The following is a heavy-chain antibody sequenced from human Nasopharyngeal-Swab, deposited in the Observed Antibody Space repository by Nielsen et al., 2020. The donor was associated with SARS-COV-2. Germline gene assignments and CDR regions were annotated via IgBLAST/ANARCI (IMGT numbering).Heavy chain of an antibody. CDR2: IYYSGST. D-gene: IGHD5-24*01. J-gene: IGHJ4*02. CDR1: GCSILSSTYS. CDR3: ASSGWLHSFDY. Sequence: SETLSLTCTVSGCSILSSTYSWCWILQPPGKGLVCIVRIYYSGSTYYNPPLKNRLTMSVDMSTNQFSLKLYSVTAADTAVYYCASSGWLHSFDYWGPGTLVTVSS. V-gene: IGHV4-39*01.